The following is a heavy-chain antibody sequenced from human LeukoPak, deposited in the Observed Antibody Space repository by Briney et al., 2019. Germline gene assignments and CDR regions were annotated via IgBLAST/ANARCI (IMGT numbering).Heavy chain of an antibody. Sequence: GSVKVSCKASGYTFTGYYMYWVRQAPGQGLEWMGWINPNSGGTNYAQKFQGRVTMTRDTSISTAYMELSRLRSDDTAVYYCARASVLAAGSDYWGQGTLVTVSS. CDR1: GYTFTGYY. CDR2: INPNSGGT. V-gene: IGHV1-2*02. CDR3: ARASVLAAGSDY. D-gene: IGHD6-13*01. J-gene: IGHJ4*02.